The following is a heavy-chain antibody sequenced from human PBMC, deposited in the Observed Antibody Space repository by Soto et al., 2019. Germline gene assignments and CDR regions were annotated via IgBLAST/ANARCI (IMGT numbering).Heavy chain of an antibody. Sequence: QVQLQQWGAGLLKPSETLSLTCAVYGGSFSGYYWTWIRQPPGTGLEWIGEINHSGSTNYNPSLKSRVTISVDTSQNQFSLKLTSVTAADTAVYYCARDKITGLFDYGGQGTLVTVSS. J-gene: IGHJ4*02. D-gene: IGHD2-8*02. V-gene: IGHV4-34*01. CDR2: INHSGST. CDR3: ARDKITGLFDY. CDR1: GGSFSGYY.